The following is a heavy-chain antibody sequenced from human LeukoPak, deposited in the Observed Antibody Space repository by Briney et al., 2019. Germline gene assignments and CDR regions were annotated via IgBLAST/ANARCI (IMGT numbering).Heavy chain of an antibody. V-gene: IGHV1-46*01. CDR3: ARDKDEGTGLEY. D-gene: IGHD1-1*01. CDR1: GYSFTSRY. J-gene: IGHJ4*02. CDR2: INPRGGST. Sequence: ASVKVSCKASGYSFTSRYMHWVRQPPGQGLEWMGIINPRGGSTNYAQKYQGRVTMTRDTSTTTVSMELSSLRSDDTAVYYCARDKDEGTGLEYWGQGTLVTVSS.